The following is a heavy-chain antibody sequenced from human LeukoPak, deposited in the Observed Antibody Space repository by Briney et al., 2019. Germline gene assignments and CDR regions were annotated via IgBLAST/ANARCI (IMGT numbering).Heavy chain of an antibody. CDR2: IIPIFGTA. V-gene: IGHV1-69*05. Sequence: SVKVSCKASGGTFSSYAISWVRQAPGQGLEWMGRIIPIFGTANYAQKFQGRVTITTDESTSTAYIELSSLRSEDTAVYYCARGALGDYYGSGSYLLDPWGQGTLVTVSS. J-gene: IGHJ5*02. CDR1: GGTFSSYA. D-gene: IGHD3-10*01. CDR3: ARGALGDYYGSGSYLLDP.